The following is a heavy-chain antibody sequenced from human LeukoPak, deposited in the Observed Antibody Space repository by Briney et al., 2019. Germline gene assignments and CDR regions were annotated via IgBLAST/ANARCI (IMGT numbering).Heavy chain of an antibody. CDR1: GCTFSSYA. CDR3: AKTKRRAAADFDY. CDR2: ISGSGGST. J-gene: IGHJ4*02. Sequence: AGGSLRLSCAASGCTFSSYAMSWVRQAPGKGLEWVSAISGSGGSTYYADSVKGRFTISRDNSKNTLYLQMNSLRAEDTVVYYCAKTKRRAAADFDYWGQGTLVTVSS. V-gene: IGHV3-23*01. D-gene: IGHD6-13*01.